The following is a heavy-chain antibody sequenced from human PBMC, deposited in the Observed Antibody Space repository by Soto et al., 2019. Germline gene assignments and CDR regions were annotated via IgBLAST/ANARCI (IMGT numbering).Heavy chain of an antibody. D-gene: IGHD2-15*01. V-gene: IGHV1-2*02. J-gene: IGHJ5*02. CDR3: ARGYCSGGTCYSDWFAP. CDR2: INPNSGGT. CDR1: GYTVTGYY. Sequence: GASVEVSCKASGYTVTGYYMHWVRQAPGQGLEWMGWINPNSGGTNYAQKLQGRVTMTRDTSISTAYMALSRLRSDDTAVYYCARGYCSGGTCYSDWFAPSGQGTLVTVS.